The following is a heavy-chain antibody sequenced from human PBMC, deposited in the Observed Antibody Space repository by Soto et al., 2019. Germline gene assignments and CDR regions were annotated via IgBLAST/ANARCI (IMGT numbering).Heavy chain of an antibody. CDR2: IIPVIGTT. CDR3: ARDGGFGELKY. Sequence: ASVKVSCKASGYTFSGYPINWVRQAPGEGLEWMGRIIPVIGTTNDAQRFEGRVTFTADESTNTAYMELRGLLSGDTAVYYCARDGGFGELKYWGPGTLVTVSS. D-gene: IGHD3-10*01. J-gene: IGHJ4*02. CDR1: GYTFSGYP. V-gene: IGHV1-69*11.